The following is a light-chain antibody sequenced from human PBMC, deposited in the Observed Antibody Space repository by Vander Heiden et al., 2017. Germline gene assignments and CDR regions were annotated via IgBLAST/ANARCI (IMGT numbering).Light chain of an antibody. Sequence: ALTQPASVSASPGQSITISCTGTSSDVVGYNYVSWYQQHPGKAPKLMIYDVSNRPSGVSNRFSGSKSGNTASLTITGLQAEDEADYYCSSYTSSNTLYVFGTGTKVTVL. J-gene: IGLJ1*01. CDR1: SSDVVGYNY. V-gene: IGLV2-14*03. CDR3: SSYTSSNTLYV. CDR2: DVS.